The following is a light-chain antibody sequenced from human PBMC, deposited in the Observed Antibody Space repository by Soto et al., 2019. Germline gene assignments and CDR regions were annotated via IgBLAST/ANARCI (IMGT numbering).Light chain of an antibody. V-gene: IGKV1-9*01. J-gene: IGKJ1*01. CDR3: QQLNSYPRT. CDR2: AAS. CDR1: QGISSY. Sequence: DIQLTQSPSFLSASVGDRVTITCRASQGISSYLAWYQQKPGKAPKLLIYAASTLQSGVPSRFSGSGSGTEFTPTISSLQPEDFATYYCQQLNSYPRTFGQRTKVEIK.